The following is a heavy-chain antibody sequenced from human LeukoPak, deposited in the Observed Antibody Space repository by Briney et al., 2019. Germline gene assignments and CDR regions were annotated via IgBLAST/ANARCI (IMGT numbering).Heavy chain of an antibody. D-gene: IGHD6-19*01. J-gene: IGHJ4*02. V-gene: IGHV1-69*05. CDR1: RCTFSSYA. CDR2: IIPIFGTA. CDR3: ATTRGEWLVPGLFDY. Sequence: SVKVSCKPSRCTFSSYAISWVRPAPGQGGEWMGGIIPIFGTANYAQKFQGRVTMTRNTSISTAYMELSRLRSEDTAVYSCATTRGEWLVPGLFDYWGQGTLVTVSS.